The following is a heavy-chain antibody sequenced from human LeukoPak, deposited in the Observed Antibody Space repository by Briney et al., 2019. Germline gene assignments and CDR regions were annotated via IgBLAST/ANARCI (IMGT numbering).Heavy chain of an antibody. CDR2: INPNSGGT. CDR3: ARGDRWLEYNWFDP. D-gene: IGHD6-19*01. CDR1: GYTFTGHY. J-gene: IGHJ5*02. Sequence: ASVKVSCKASGYTFTGHYMHWVRQAPGQGLEWMGWINPNSGGTNYAQKFQGRVTMTRDTSISTAYMELSRLRSDDTAVYYCARGDRWLEYNWFDPWGQGTLVTVSS. V-gene: IGHV1-2*02.